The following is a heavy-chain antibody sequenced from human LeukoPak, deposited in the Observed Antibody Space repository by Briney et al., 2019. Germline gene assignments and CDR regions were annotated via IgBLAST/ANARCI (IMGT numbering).Heavy chain of an antibody. CDR1: GFTFDDYD. CDR2: ISWNSGSI. D-gene: IGHD3-22*01. V-gene: IGHV3-9*01. J-gene: IGHJ1*01. CDR3: AKAYYYDSSGSSPFQH. Sequence: GGSLRLSCAASGFTFDDYDMHWVRQAPGKGLEWVSGISWNSGSINYADSVRGRFTISRDNAKNSLYLQMNSLRAEDTALYYCAKAYYYDSSGSSPFQHWGQGTLATVSS.